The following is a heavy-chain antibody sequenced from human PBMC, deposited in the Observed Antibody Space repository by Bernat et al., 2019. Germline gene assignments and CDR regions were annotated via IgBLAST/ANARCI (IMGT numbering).Heavy chain of an antibody. CDR3: ARPDSGYASIGGPFDY. CDR1: GGTFSSYS. V-gene: IGHV1-69*12. J-gene: IGHJ4*02. D-gene: IGHD5-12*01. CDR2: IIPIFGTA. Sequence: QVQLVQSGAEVKKPGSSVKVSCKASGGTFSSYSISWVRQAPGQGLGWMGGIIPIFGTANYAQKFQGRVPINADESTSTAYMELSSLRSEDTAVYYCARPDSGYASIGGPFDYWGQGTLVTVSS.